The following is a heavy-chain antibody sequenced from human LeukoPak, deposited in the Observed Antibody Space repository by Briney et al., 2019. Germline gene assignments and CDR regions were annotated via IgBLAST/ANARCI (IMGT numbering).Heavy chain of an antibody. CDR2: MNPNSGNT. CDR3: ARTLTNYYDFWSGYFTSYYYYGMDV. D-gene: IGHD3-3*01. CDR1: GYTFTSYD. Sequence: ASVKVSCKASGYTFTSYDINWVRQATGQGLEWMGWMNPNSGNTGHAQKFQGRVTMTRNTSISTAYMELSSLRSEDTAVYYWARTLTNYYDFWSGYFTSYYYYGMDVWGQGTTVTVSS. V-gene: IGHV1-8*01. J-gene: IGHJ6*02.